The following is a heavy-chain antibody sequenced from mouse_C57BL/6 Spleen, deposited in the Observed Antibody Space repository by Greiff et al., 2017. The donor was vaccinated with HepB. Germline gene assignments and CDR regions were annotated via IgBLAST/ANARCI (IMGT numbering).Heavy chain of an antibody. CDR2: IDPSDSYT. CDR3: ARRYDYVYFDV. D-gene: IGHD2-4*01. J-gene: IGHJ1*03. CDR1: GYTFTSYW. V-gene: IGHV1-69*01. Sequence: QVQLKQPGAELVMPGASVKLSCKASGYTFTSYWMHWVKQRPGQGLEWIGEIDPSDSYTNYNQKFKGKSTLTVDKSSSTAYMQLSSLTSEDSAVYYCARRYDYVYFDVWGTGTTVTVSS.